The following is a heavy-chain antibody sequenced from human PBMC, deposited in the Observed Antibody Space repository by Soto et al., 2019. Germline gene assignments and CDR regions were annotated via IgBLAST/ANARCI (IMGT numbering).Heavy chain of an antibody. J-gene: IGHJ4*02. CDR3: TRGKRAARPSYHFDY. Sequence: QVQLVQSGAEVKKPGASVKVSCKASGYTFSSYDINWVRQATGQGLEWMGWMNPNSGNTGYAQKFQGRVTMTRNTSISTPYMEQKSLRSEDTAVYYCTRGKRAARPSYHFDYWGQGTLVTVSS. CDR1: GYTFSSYD. CDR2: MNPNSGNT. V-gene: IGHV1-8*01. D-gene: IGHD6-6*01.